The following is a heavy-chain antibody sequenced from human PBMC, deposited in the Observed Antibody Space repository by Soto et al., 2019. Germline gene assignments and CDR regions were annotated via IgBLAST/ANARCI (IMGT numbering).Heavy chain of an antibody. D-gene: IGHD3-9*01. V-gene: IGHV4-34*01. J-gene: IGHJ5*02. CDR2: INHRGGS. CDR3: ARSTYDLLTGYYESWFDP. Sequence: SETLSLTCAVDGGSFSGYYWSWIRQPPGKGLEWIGEINHRGGSKYNPSLKRRVTMSVDTSKNQFSLKLSSVTAADAAVYYCARSTYDLLTGYYESWFDPWGQGTLVTVSS. CDR1: GGSFSGYY.